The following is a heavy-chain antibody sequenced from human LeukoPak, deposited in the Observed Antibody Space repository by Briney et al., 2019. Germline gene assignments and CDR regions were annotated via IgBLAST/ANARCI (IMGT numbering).Heavy chain of an antibody. CDR1: GFIFSSYW. CDR2: IRQDGSEK. Sequence: PGGSLRLSCAAPGFIFSSYWMTWVRQAPGMGLEWVANIRQDGSEKYYVDSVQGRFTISRDNAKNSLYLQMNSLRAEDTAVYYCARDLEPGYCSSTSCYGGGYYYGMDVWGQGTTVTVSS. J-gene: IGHJ6*02. V-gene: IGHV3-7*01. D-gene: IGHD2-2*01. CDR3: ARDLEPGYCSSTSCYGGGYYYGMDV.